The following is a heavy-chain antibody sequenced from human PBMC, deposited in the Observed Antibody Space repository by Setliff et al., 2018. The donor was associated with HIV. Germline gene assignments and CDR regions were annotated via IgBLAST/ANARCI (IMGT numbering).Heavy chain of an antibody. CDR1: GGTFSSYA. Sequence: ASVKVSCKASGGTFSSYAISWVRQATGQGLEWMGWMNPNSGNTGYAQKFQGRVNITADKSTTTVYMELPSLRTEDTAIYYCARSITTVVRGLDFWGQGTLVTVSS. D-gene: IGHD3-10*01. CDR2: MNPNSGNT. J-gene: IGHJ4*02. V-gene: IGHV1-8*02. CDR3: ARSITTVVRGLDF.